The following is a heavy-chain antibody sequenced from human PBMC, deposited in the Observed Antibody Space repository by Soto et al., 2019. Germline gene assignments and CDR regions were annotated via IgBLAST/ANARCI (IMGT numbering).Heavy chain of an antibody. Sequence: VQLVESGGGVVQPGRSLRLSCAASEFTFSRHGMHWVRQAPGKGLQWVGVIWSDGSNEVYADSVEGRFIISRDNSKNILYLQMNSLRAEDTAVYYCARERTFGDNKHNYMDVWGTGITVTVSS. V-gene: IGHV3-33*01. CDR3: ARERTFGDNKHNYMDV. J-gene: IGHJ6*03. CDR2: IWSDGSNE. D-gene: IGHD3-10*01. CDR1: EFTFSRHG.